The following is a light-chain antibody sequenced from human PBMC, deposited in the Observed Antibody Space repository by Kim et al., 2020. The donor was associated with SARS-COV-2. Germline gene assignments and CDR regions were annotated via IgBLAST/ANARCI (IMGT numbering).Light chain of an antibody. J-gene: IGLJ2*01. CDR3: QAWDSRTVI. Sequence: SYELTQPPSVSVPPGQTASITCSGDELGDKYACWYQQKPGQSPVLVIYEGTERPSGIPERFSGSKSGTTATLTISGTQAMDEAEYYCQAWDSRTVIFGGGTQLTVL. V-gene: IGLV3-1*01. CDR1: ELGDKY. CDR2: EGT.